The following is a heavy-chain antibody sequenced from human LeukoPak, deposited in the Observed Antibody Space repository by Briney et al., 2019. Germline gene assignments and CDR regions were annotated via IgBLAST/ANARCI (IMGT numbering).Heavy chain of an antibody. CDR3: ARHYGP. CDR1: GGSISNYY. V-gene: IGHV4-39*01. D-gene: IGHD3-10*01. CDR2: IYDSGST. J-gene: IGHJ5*02. Sequence: PSETLSLTCIVSGGSISNYYWGWNRQPPGKGLEWIGSIYDSGSTYYNPSLKSRVTISVDTSKNQFSLKLNSVTAADTAVYYCARHYGPWGQGTLVTVSS.